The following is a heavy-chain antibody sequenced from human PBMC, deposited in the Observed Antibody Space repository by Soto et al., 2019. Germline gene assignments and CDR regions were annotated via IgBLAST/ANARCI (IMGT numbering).Heavy chain of an antibody. CDR3: ARDHGYGSSPGFAP. Sequence: ASLKVSCKASGYTFTSYGISWVRQAPGQGLEWMGWISAYNGNTNYAQKLQGRVTMTTDTSTSTAYMELRSLRSDDTAVYYCARDHGYGSSPGFAPWGQGPLVTVP. D-gene: IGHD6-19*01. J-gene: IGHJ5*02. CDR1: GYTFTSYG. CDR2: ISAYNGNT. V-gene: IGHV1-18*01.